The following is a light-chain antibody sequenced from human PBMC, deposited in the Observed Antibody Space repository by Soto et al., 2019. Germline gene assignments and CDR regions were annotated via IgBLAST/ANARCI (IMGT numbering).Light chain of an antibody. CDR3: LQRNTYPFT. CDR2: AAS. V-gene: IGKV1-17*01. CDR1: QGIGIY. Sequence: DIQMTQSPSSLSASVGDRVTITCRASQGIGIYLGGYQQKPGKAPKRLIYAASSLEGGVPSRFSGSGCGTEFTLSIRGVQREDFATYYCLQRNTYPFTFGPGTKVDIK. J-gene: IGKJ3*01.